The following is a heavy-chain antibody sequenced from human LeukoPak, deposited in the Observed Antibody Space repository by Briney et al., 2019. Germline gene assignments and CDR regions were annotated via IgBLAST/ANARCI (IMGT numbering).Heavy chain of an antibody. D-gene: IGHD1-26*01. CDR1: GFTVSSNY. CDR3: ANLPIIVGATRLPP. Sequence: GGSLRLSCAASGFTVSSNYMSWVRQAPGKGLEWVSVIYSGGSTYYADSVKGRFTISRDNSKNTLYLQMNSLRAEDTAVYYCANLPIIVGATRLPPWGQGTLVTVSS. J-gene: IGHJ5*02. CDR2: IYSGGST. V-gene: IGHV3-53*01.